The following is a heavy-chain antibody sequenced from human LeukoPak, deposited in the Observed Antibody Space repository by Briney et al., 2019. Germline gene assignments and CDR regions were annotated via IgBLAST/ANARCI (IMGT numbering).Heavy chain of an antibody. Sequence: SQTLSLTCAISGDSASSNSAAWNWIRQSPSRGLEWLGRTYYRSKWYSDYALSVKSRLTINPDTSKNQFTLQLNSVTPEDTAVYYCARDSSSWYNYFDYWGQGTLVTVSS. CDR1: GDSASSNSAA. CDR3: ARDSSSWYNYFDY. J-gene: IGHJ4*02. CDR2: TYYRSKWYS. V-gene: IGHV6-1*01. D-gene: IGHD6-13*01.